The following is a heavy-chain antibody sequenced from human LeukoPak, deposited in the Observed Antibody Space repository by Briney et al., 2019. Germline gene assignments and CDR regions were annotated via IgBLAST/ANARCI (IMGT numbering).Heavy chain of an antibody. CDR1: GYSISSGYY. Sequence: PSETLCLTCAVSGYSISSGYYWGWIRQPPGKGLEWIGSIYHSGSTYYNPSLKSRVTISVETSKNQFSLKLSSVTAADTAVYYCARGGGCTSTSCDLDHWGQGILVTVSS. CDR2: IYHSGST. J-gene: IGHJ4*02. CDR3: ARGGGCTSTSCDLDH. V-gene: IGHV4-38-2*01. D-gene: IGHD2-2*01.